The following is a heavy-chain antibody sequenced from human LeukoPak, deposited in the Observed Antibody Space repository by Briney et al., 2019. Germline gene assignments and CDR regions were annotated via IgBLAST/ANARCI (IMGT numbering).Heavy chain of an antibody. J-gene: IGHJ4*02. CDR2: ISYDGSNK. D-gene: IGHD2-15*01. CDR3: ANLVAADY. V-gene: IGHV3-30*18. Sequence: PGGSLRLSCAASGFTFSSYGMHWVRQAPRKGLEWVAVISYDGSNKYYADSVKGRFTISRDNSKNTLYLQMNSLRAEDTAVYYCANLVAADYWGQGTLVTVSS. CDR1: GFTFSSYG.